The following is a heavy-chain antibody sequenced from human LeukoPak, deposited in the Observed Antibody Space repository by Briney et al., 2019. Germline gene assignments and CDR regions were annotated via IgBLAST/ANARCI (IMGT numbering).Heavy chain of an antibody. CDR1: GYSFTTFW. V-gene: IGHV5-51*01. CDR2: IYPGDSDT. J-gene: IGHJ4*02. D-gene: IGHD1-26*01. Sequence: GESLKISCKGSGYSFTTFWIGWVRQMPGKGLEWLGIIYPGDSDTRYSPSFQGQVTISVDKSISTAYLQWDSLKASDTAIYYCARHMTSYTGSLYYFDYWGQGTLVTVSS. CDR3: ARHMTSYTGSLYYFDY.